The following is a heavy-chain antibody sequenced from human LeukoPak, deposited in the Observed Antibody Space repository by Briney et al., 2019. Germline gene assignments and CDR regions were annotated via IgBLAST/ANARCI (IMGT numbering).Heavy chain of an antibody. J-gene: IGHJ6*04. CDR2: IYTSGST. D-gene: IGHD3-22*01. CDR3: AAGEYYYDSSGYPPMDV. CDR1: GGSISSGSYY. Sequence: PSQTLSLTCTVSGGSISSGSYYWSWIRQPAGKGLEWIGRIYTSGSTNYNPSLKSRVTISVDTSKNQFSLKLSSVTAADTAVYYCAAGEYYYDSSGYPPMDVRGKGTTVTVSS. V-gene: IGHV4-61*02.